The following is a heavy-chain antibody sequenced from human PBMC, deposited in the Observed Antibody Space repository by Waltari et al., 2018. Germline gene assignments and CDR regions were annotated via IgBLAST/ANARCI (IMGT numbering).Heavy chain of an antibody. CDR3: ARGPYGERYFQD. J-gene: IGHJ1*01. CDR2: IDSGSSYI. V-gene: IGHV3-21*01. D-gene: IGHD2-21*01. Sequence: EVQLVESGGGLVKPGGSLRLSCLASGFTFTTSTMNWVRQAPGKGLEWVAFIDSGSSYIYYADSVKGRFTISRDNAKNSLSLQMNSLRAEDTALYFCARGPYGERYFQDWGQGTLVSVSS. CDR1: GFTFTTST.